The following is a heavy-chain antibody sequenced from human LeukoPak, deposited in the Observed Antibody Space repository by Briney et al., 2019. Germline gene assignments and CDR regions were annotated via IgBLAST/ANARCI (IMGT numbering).Heavy chain of an antibody. V-gene: IGHV1-69*04. Sequence: GASVKVSCKASGGTFSSYAISWVRQAPGQGLEWMGRIIPILGIANYAQKFQGRVTITADKSTSTAYMELSSLRSEDTAVYYCAREAPLWLDGSGNSFASYYYYGMDVWGQGTTVTVSS. D-gene: IGHD6-19*01. CDR3: AREAPLWLDGSGNSFASYYYYGMDV. CDR1: GGTFSSYA. J-gene: IGHJ6*02. CDR2: IIPILGIA.